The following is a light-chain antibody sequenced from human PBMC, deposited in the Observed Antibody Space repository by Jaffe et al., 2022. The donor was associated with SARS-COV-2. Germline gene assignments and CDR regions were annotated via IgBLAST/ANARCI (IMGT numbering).Light chain of an antibody. CDR2: WAS. Sequence: DIVMTQSPDSLAVSLGERATINCKSSQTLLYNSNNKNYLAWYQQKVGQPPKMLIYWASARESGVPDRFNGSGSATDFTLTITNLQAEDVAVYYCQQYYLNPVTFGGGTKVEIK. V-gene: IGKV4-1*01. J-gene: IGKJ4*01. CDR1: QTLLYNSNNKNY. CDR3: QQYYLNPVT.